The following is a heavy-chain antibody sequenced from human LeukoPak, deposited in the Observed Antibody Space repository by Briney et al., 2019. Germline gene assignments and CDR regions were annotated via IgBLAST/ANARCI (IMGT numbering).Heavy chain of an antibody. V-gene: IGHV4-39*01. CDR1: GASISSSCYY. Sequence: PSETLSLTCPVSGASISSSCYYWGWIRQPPGTGLEWIGSIYSGGNTYYNPSLKSRVTISVDASKNQCSLRLSSVTAADTAVYYCGRYDHPVITPIDSWGPGTLVTVSS. J-gene: IGHJ4*02. CDR2: IYSGGNT. CDR3: GRYDHPVITPIDS. D-gene: IGHD3-3*01.